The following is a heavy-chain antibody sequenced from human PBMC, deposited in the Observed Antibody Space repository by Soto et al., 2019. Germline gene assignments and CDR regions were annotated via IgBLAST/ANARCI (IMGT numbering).Heavy chain of an antibody. V-gene: IGHV2-5*02. CDR3: AHKGGRGAGMDV. D-gene: IGHD2-15*01. CDR2: IYWDDDK. Sequence: QITLRKSGPTLVKPTQTLTLTCTFCAFSLSTSEVGVAWIRQPPGKALEWLALIYWDDDKRYSPSLKSRLTITKDTSKNQVVLTMTNMDPVDTATYYCAHKGGRGAGMDVWGQGTTVTVSS. J-gene: IGHJ6*02. CDR1: AFSLSTSEVG.